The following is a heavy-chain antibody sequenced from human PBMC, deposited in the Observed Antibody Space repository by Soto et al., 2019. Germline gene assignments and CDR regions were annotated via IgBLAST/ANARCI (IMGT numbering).Heavy chain of an antibody. CDR2: INPSGGST. CDR1: GYTFTSYY. CDR3: ARGLSTHYDILTGGAPGAFDI. J-gene: IGHJ3*02. Sequence: ASVKVSCKASGYTFTSYYMHWVRQAPGQGLEWMGIINPSGGSTSYAQKFQGRVTMTMDTSTSTVYLELSSLRSEDTAVYYCARGLSTHYDILTGGAPGAFDIWGQGTMVTVSS. V-gene: IGHV1-46*01. D-gene: IGHD3-9*01.